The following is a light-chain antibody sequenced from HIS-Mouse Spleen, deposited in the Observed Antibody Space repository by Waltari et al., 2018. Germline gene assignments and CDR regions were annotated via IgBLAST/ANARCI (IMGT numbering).Light chain of an antibody. J-gene: IGLJ1*01. CDR2: DVS. CDR1: SSDVGGYNY. CDR3: SSYTSSSTYV. Sequence: QSALTQPASVSGSPGQSITISCTGTSSDVGGYNYFSWYQQHPGKSPNLMIYDVSNRPSGVSNSFSGSKSGNTASLTISGLQAEDEADYYCSSYTSSSTYVFGTGTKVTVL. V-gene: IGLV2-14*03.